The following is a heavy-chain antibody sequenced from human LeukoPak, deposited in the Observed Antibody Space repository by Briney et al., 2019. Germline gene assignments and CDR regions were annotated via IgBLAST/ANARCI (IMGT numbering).Heavy chain of an antibody. J-gene: IGHJ4*02. D-gene: IGHD6-13*01. Sequence: SESLSLTCAVYGGSFSGYYWSWIRQPPGKGLEWIGEINHSGGTNYNPSLKSRVTISVDTSKNQFFLKLSSVTAADTAVYYCARGPNIAAAGIDYWGQGTLVTVSS. V-gene: IGHV4-34*01. CDR1: GGSFSGYY. CDR2: INHSGGT. CDR3: ARGPNIAAAGIDY.